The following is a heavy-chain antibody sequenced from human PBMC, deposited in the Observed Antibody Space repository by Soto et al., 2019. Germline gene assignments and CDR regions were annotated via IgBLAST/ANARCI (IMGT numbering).Heavy chain of an antibody. CDR1: GDSVSSNSAA. J-gene: IGHJ6*02. V-gene: IGHV6-1*01. Sequence: SQTLSLPCVISGDSVSSNSAAWNWIRQSPSRGLEWLGRTYYRSKWYNDYAVSVKSRITINPDTSKNQFSLQLNSVTPEDTAVYYCASSGGHDYYGMDVWGQGTTVTVSS. CDR2: TYYRSKWYN. D-gene: IGHD2-15*01. CDR3: ASSGGHDYYGMDV.